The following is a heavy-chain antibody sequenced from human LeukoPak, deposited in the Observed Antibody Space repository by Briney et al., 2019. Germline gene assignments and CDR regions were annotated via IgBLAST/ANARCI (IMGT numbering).Heavy chain of an antibody. V-gene: IGHV3-9*01. CDR2: ISWNSGSI. D-gene: IGHD5-24*01. CDR1: GFTFDDYA. CDR3: AKDMGVTGRDGYKPFDY. Sequence: PGGSLRLSCAASGFTFDDYAMHWVRQAPGKGLEWVSGISWNSGSIGYADSVKGRFTISRDNAKNSLYQQMNSLRAGDTALYYCAKDMGVTGRDGYKPFDYWGQGTLVTVSS. J-gene: IGHJ4*02.